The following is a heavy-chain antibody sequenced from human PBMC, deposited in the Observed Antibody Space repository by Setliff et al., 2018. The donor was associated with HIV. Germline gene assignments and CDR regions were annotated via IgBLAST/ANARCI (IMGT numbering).Heavy chain of an antibody. Sequence: GESLKISCKTSGYEFYGWWIGWVRQKPGKGLEWMGIIYPDDSNTRYSPSFRGQVTISAGMSISTAYLQWSSLQASDTAMYYCVRYSGSSYKSNWFDPWGQGTRVTVSS. V-gene: IGHV5-51*01. CDR1: GYEFYGWW. D-gene: IGHD1-26*01. J-gene: IGHJ5*02. CDR2: IYPDDSNT. CDR3: VRYSGSSYKSNWFDP.